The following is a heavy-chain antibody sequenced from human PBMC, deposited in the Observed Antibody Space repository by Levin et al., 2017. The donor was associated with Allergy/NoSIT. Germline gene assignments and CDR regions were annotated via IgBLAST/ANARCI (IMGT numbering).Heavy chain of an antibody. Sequence: PSETLSLTCTVSGDSISTGHYYWSWIRQHPGTGLEWIGHIYYTGPTYYNPSLRSRLSISVDTSENQFSLNMTSLTAADTAVDYCARIRNAGGKGWFDTWGQGTLVTVSS. D-gene: IGHD4-23*01. J-gene: IGHJ5*02. CDR1: GDSISTGHYY. V-gene: IGHV4-31*03. CDR2: IYYTGPT. CDR3: ARIRNAGGKGWFDT.